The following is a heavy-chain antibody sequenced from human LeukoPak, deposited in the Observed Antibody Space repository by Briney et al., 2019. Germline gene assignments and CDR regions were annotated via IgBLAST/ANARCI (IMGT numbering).Heavy chain of an antibody. Sequence: GGSLRLSCTASGLTVSGTLMDGVRQAPGKGLEWVSVIYDDDRTVYTDSVKGRFTISSDNSKNMVYLQINSLRPEDSAVYYCTRDRAGTQRWVEFDLWGPGTLVTVSS. D-gene: IGHD5-18*01. CDR2: IYDDDRT. CDR3: TRDRAGTQRWVEFDL. J-gene: IGHJ5*02. CDR1: GLTVSGTL. V-gene: IGHV3-53*05.